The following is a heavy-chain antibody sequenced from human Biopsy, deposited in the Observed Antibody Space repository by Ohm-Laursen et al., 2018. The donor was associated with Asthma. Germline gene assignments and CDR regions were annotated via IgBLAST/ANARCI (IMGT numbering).Heavy chain of an antibody. V-gene: IGHV3-21*01. CDR1: GFTFSSYS. D-gene: IGHD2-2*01. J-gene: IGHJ4*02. CDR3: ARDGTDMNEAMPKDY. Sequence: GSLRLSCAASGFTFSSYSMNWVRQAPGKGLEWVSAISSSSSYIYYADSVKGRFTISRDNAKSSLYLQMNSLRAEDTAVYYCARDGTDMNEAMPKDYWGQGTLVTVSS. CDR2: ISSSSSYI.